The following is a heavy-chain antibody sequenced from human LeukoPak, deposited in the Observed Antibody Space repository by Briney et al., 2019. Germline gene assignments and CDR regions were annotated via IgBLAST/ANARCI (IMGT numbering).Heavy chain of an antibody. CDR1: GHSSTRGYY. Sequence: PSETLSLTCAISGHSSTRGYYWAWFRQSPGKGLEWIATFFQSEKSFYNASLKSRVIMSPDTSKSQFSLNLTSVTAADTAVYYCARVLPVPYLLDSWGQGTHVTVSS. V-gene: IGHV4-38-2*01. CDR3: ARVLPVPYLLDS. CDR2: FFQSEKS. D-gene: IGHD2/OR15-2a*01. J-gene: IGHJ4*02.